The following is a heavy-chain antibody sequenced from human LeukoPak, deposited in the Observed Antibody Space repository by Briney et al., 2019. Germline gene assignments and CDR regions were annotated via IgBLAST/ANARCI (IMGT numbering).Heavy chain of an antibody. CDR3: ASTGYSSGWYWFDP. CDR1: GGSISSYY. CDR2: IYYSGST. Sequence: SETLSLTCTVSGGSISSYYGSWIRQPPGKGLEWVGYIYYSGSTNYNPSLKSRVTISVDTSKNQFSLKLSSVTAADTAVYYCASTGYSSGWYWFDPWGQGTLVTVSS. J-gene: IGHJ5*02. V-gene: IGHV4-59*01. D-gene: IGHD6-19*01.